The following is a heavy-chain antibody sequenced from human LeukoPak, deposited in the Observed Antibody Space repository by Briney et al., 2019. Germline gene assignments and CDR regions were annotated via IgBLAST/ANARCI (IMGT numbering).Heavy chain of an antibody. Sequence: GGSLRLSCAASGFTFSSYGMHWVRQAPGKGLEWVAVISYDGSNKYYADSVKGRFTISRDNSKNTLYLQMNSLRAEDTAVYYCAKVSLLWFGELDWGQGTLVTVSS. V-gene: IGHV3-30*18. CDR1: GFTFSSYG. D-gene: IGHD3-10*01. CDR3: AKVSLLWFGELD. CDR2: ISYDGSNK. J-gene: IGHJ4*02.